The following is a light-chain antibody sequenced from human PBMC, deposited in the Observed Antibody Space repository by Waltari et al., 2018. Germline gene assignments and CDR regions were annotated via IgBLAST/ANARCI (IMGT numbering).Light chain of an antibody. CDR3: SAWDDALNGYL. Sequence: QSVLTQPPSASGTPGQRVTISCSGGTSNIATNTVNWYQHLPGTAPKLLIYSNIPRPSGGPVRFSGSQSGTSASLAIRGLQAEDDGDYYCSAWDDALNGYLFGGGTKLTVL. CDR2: SNI. V-gene: IGLV1-44*01. CDR1: TSNIATNT. J-gene: IGLJ3*02.